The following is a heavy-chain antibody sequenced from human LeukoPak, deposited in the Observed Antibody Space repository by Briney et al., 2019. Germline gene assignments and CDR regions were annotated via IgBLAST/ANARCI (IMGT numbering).Heavy chain of an antibody. J-gene: IGHJ6*03. D-gene: IGHD3-10*01. V-gene: IGHV3-30*02. Sequence: GGSLRLSCAASGFIFSNYGMHWVRQTPGMGLEWVTFIKSDGSEKDYADSVKGRFTISRDNSKSTLYLQMNSLRAEDTAVYYCARDQHGSGDGYYMDVWGKGTTVTISS. CDR3: ARDQHGSGDGYYMDV. CDR2: IKSDGSEK. CDR1: GFIFSNYG.